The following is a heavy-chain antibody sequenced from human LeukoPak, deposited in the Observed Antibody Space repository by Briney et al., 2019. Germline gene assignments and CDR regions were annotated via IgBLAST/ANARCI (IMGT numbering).Heavy chain of an antibody. CDR3: VFEYNAFDI. CDR2: INHSGST. D-gene: IGHD6-6*01. J-gene: IGHJ3*02. V-gene: IGHV4-34*01. CDR1: GGSFSGYC. Sequence: SETLSLTCAVYGGSFSGYCWSWIRQPPGKGLEWIGEINHSGSTNYNPSLKSRVTISVDTSKNQFSLKLSSVTPEDTAVYYCVFEYNAFDIWGQGTMVTVSS.